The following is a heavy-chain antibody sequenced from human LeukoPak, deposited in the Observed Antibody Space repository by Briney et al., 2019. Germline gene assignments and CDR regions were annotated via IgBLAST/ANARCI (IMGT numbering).Heavy chain of an antibody. CDR3: ARRLTQYDCFDP. CDR2: TYYRSTWYN. V-gene: IGHV6-1*01. J-gene: IGHJ5*02. CDR1: GDSVSSNSVT. D-gene: IGHD2-2*01. Sequence: SQTLSLTCALSGDSVSSNSVTWNWIRQSPSRGLEWLGRTYYRSTWYNDYAVSVRGRITVNPDTSKNQFSLHLNSVTPEDTAVYYCARRLTQYDCFDPWGQGILVAVSS.